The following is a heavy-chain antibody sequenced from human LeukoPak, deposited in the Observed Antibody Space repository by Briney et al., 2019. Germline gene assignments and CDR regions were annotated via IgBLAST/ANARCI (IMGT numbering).Heavy chain of an antibody. CDR3: ARTKREGSSGYYYFDY. J-gene: IGHJ4*02. Sequence: ASVKVSCKASGGTFSSYAISWVRQAPGQGLEWMGGIIPIFGTANYAQKFQGRVTITADESTSTAYMELSSLRSEDTAVYYCARTKREGSSGYYYFDYWGRGTLVTVSS. CDR1: GGTFSSYA. D-gene: IGHD3-22*01. CDR2: IIPIFGTA. V-gene: IGHV1-69*13.